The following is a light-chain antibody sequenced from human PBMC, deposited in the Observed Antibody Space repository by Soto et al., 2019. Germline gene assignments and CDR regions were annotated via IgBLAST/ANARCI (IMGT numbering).Light chain of an antibody. CDR1: QSVSFY. V-gene: IGKV1-39*01. CDR2: GAS. J-gene: IGKJ5*01. Sequence: DIQMTQSPSSLSASVGDRVTITCRASQSVSFYVKWFQQKTGKAPKLLIFGASKLQTGVPSRFSGSGSGTDFTLIISSVQPEDFATYSCQHTLSDSITFGQGTRLDVK. CDR3: QHTLSDSIT.